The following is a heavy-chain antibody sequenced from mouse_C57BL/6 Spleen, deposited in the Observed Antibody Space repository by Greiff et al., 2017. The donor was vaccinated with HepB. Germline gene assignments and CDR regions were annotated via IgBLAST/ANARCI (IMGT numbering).Heavy chain of an antibody. Sequence: QVQLQESGPELVKPGASVKISCKASGYTFTDYYINWVKQRPGQGLEWIGWIFPGSGSTYYNEKFKGKATLTVDKSSSTAYMLLSSLTSEDSAVYFCARSHYGSSSWFAYWGQGTLVTVSA. CDR3: ARSHYGSSSWFAY. CDR1: GYTFTDYY. D-gene: IGHD1-1*01. CDR2: IFPGSGST. V-gene: IGHV1-75*01. J-gene: IGHJ3*01.